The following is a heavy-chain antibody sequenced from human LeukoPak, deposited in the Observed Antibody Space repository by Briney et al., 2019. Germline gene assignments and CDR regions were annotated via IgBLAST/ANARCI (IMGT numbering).Heavy chain of an antibody. V-gene: IGHV3-23*01. D-gene: IGHD7-27*01. CDR1: GFSFTNAW. CDR3: AKDGGLWVSAHWGDS. J-gene: IGHJ4*02. CDR2: ITTSDGNT. Sequence: GGSLRLSCAASGFSFTNAWMHWVRQAPGKGLEWVSTITTSDGNTYYADSVKGRFTVSRDNSKNTLFLQMNSLRAEDTAVYYCAKDGGLWVSAHWGDSWGRGTLVTVSS.